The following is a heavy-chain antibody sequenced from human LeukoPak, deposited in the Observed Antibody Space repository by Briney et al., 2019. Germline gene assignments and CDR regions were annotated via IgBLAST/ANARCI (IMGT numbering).Heavy chain of an antibody. J-gene: IGHJ4*02. CDR2: ISGSGGGT. V-gene: IGHV3-23*01. CDR1: GFTFTSYA. Sequence: GGSLRLSCAASGFTFTSYAMSWVRQAPGKGLEWVSSISGSGGGTFYADSVKGRFTISRDNAKNSLYLQMNSLRAEDTAVYYCASYYDFWSGYYTYYFDYWGQGTLVTVSS. D-gene: IGHD3-3*01. CDR3: ASYYDFWSGYYTYYFDY.